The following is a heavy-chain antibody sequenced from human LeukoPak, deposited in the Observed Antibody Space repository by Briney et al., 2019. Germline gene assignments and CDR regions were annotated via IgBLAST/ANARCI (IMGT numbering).Heavy chain of an antibody. J-gene: IGHJ4*02. CDR3: ARDPAYCSSTSCLYYFDY. CDR2: ISSSGSTI. V-gene: IGHV3-48*03. CDR1: GFTFSSYE. D-gene: IGHD2-2*01. Sequence: GGSLRLSCAASGFTFSSYEMNWVRQAPGKGLEWVSYISSSGSTIYYADSVKGRFTISRDNAKNSLYLQMNSLRAEDTAVYYCARDPAYCSSTSCLYYFDYWGQGTLVTVSS.